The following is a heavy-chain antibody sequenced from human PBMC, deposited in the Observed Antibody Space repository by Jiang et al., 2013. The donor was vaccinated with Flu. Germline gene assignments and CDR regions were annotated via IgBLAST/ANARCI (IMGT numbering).Heavy chain of an antibody. J-gene: IGHJ4*02. Sequence: VSGGSISSSSYYWGWIRQPPGKGLEWIGSIYYSGSTYYNPSLKSRVTISVDTSKNQFSLKLSSVTAADTAVYFCARVITMILVYDYWGQGTLVTVSS. V-gene: IGHV4-39*07. CDR1: GGSISSSSYY. CDR2: IYYSGST. D-gene: IGHD3-22*01. CDR3: ARVITMILVYDY.